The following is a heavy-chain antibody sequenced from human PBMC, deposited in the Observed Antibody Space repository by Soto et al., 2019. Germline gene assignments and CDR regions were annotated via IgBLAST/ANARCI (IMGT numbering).Heavy chain of an antibody. D-gene: IGHD3-10*01. CDR3: ARDVNGSLSFGELLLMSHWFAS. CDR2: IYYSGGT. Sequence: PSETLSLTCTVAGGSVSSGTYYWTWIRQPPGKGLEYIGYIYYSGGTNYNPSLKSRVTISIDTSKNQFSLKLSSVTAADTAVYYCARDVNGSLSFGELLLMSHWFASWGQGTLVTVSS. V-gene: IGHV4-61*01. CDR1: GGSVSSGTYY. J-gene: IGHJ5*01.